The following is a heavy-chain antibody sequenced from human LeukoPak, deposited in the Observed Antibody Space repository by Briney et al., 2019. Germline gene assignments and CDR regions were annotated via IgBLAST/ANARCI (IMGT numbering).Heavy chain of an antibody. CDR1: GFTFSSIW. CDR3: AKVGLRLGGDY. J-gene: IGHJ4*02. V-gene: IGHV3-7*02. Sequence: GGSLRPSCATSGFTFSSIWMSWVRQAPGKGLEWVANIKHDGSETNYVDSVKGRFTISRDNAKNSLHLQMNSLRVEDTAVYYCAKVGLRLGGDYWGQGTLVTVSS. CDR2: IKHDGSET. D-gene: IGHD4-17*01.